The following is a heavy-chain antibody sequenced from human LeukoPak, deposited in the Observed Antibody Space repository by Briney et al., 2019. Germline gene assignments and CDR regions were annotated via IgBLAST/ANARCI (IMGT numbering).Heavy chain of an antibody. CDR1: GGSISSYY. V-gene: IGHV4-4*07. J-gene: IGHJ4*02. CDR2: IYTSGST. D-gene: IGHD3-10*01. Sequence: SETLSLTCTVSGGSISSYYWSWIRQPAGKGLEWIGRIYTSGSTNYNPSLKSRVTMSVDTSKNQFSLKLSSVTAADTAVYYCARSPHYYGSGSYFDYWGQGTLVTVSS. CDR3: ARSPHYYGSGSYFDY.